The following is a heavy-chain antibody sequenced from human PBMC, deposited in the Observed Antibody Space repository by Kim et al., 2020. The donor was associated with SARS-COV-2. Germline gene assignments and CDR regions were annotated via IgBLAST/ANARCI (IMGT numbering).Heavy chain of an antibody. Sequence: ASVKVSCKASGYTFTSYYMHWVRQAPGQGLEWMGIINPSGGSTGYAQKFQGRVTMTRDTSTSTVYMELSSLRSEDTAVYYCARDQNCSSTSCTTQPGYYYSGMDVWGQGTTVTVSS. CDR2: INPSGGST. CDR3: ARDQNCSSTSCTTQPGYYYSGMDV. D-gene: IGHD2-2*01. CDR1: GYTFTSYY. J-gene: IGHJ6*02. V-gene: IGHV1-46*01.